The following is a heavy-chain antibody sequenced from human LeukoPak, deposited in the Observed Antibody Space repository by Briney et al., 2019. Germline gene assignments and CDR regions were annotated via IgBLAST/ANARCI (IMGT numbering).Heavy chain of an antibody. D-gene: IGHD3-22*01. CDR3: ARDAYDSSGYYSRD. CDR1: GGSISSSSYY. V-gene: IGHV4-61*01. CDR2: IYYSGST. Sequence: PSETLSLTCTVSGGSISSSSYYWGWIRQPPGKGLEWIGYIYYSGSTNYNPSLKSRVTISVDTSKNQFSLKLSSVTAADTAVYYCARDAYDSSGYYSRDWGQGTLVTVSS. J-gene: IGHJ4*02.